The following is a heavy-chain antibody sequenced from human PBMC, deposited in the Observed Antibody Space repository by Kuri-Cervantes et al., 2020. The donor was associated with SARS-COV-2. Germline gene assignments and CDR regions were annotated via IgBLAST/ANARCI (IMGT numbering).Heavy chain of an antibody. V-gene: IGHV3-30*04. J-gene: IGHJ5*02. D-gene: IGHD1-26*01. CDR1: GFTFSSYA. Sequence: GESLKISCAASGFTFSSYAMHWVRQAPGKGLEWVAVISYDGSNKYYADSVKGRFTISRDNSKNTLYLQMNSLRAEDTVVYYCARAFGGSYFNWFDPWGQGTLVTVSS. CDR2: ISYDGSNK. CDR3: ARAFGGSYFNWFDP.